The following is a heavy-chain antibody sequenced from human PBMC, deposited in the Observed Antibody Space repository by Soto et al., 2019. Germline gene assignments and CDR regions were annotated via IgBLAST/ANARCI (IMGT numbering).Heavy chain of an antibody. CDR2: ISAHNDNT. CDR1: GYTFTSYG. D-gene: IGHD1-1*01. Sequence: QVHLVQSGAEVRKPGASVKVSCKGSGYTFTSYGIAWVRQAPGQGLEWMGWISAHNDNTNYAQKFQGRVTGTRDTSTSTAYMELPNLRSDDTAVEYCSRGRYGDYWGQGALVTVSS. CDR3: SRGRYGDY. V-gene: IGHV1-18*01. J-gene: IGHJ4*02.